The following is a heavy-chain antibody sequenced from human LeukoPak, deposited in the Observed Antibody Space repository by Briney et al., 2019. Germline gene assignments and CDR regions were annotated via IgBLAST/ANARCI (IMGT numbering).Heavy chain of an antibody. D-gene: IGHD3-22*01. Sequence: PSETLSLTCAVYGGSFSGYYWSWIRQPPGKGLEWIGEINHSGSTNYNPSLKSRVTISVDTSKNQFSLKLSSVTAADTAVYYCAREHYYDSSGYYLPVNWFDPWGQGTLVTVSS. CDR3: AREHYYDSSGYYLPVNWFDP. CDR2: INHSGST. CDR1: GGSFSGYY. J-gene: IGHJ5*02. V-gene: IGHV4-34*01.